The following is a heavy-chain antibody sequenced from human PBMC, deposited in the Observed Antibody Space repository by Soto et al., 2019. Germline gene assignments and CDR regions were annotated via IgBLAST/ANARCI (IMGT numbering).Heavy chain of an antibody. Sequence: LRLSCAAPGFTFSSYAMHWVRQAPGKGLEWVAVISYDGSNKYYADSVKGRFTISRDNSKNTLYLQMNSLRAEDTAVYYCAGGIAVFYGMDVWGQGTTVTVSS. D-gene: IGHD6-19*01. CDR2: ISYDGSNK. CDR1: GFTFSSYA. CDR3: AGGIAVFYGMDV. J-gene: IGHJ6*02. V-gene: IGHV3-30-3*01.